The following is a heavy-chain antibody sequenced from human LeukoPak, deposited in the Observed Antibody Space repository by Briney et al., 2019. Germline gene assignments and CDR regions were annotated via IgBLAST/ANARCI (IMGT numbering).Heavy chain of an antibody. D-gene: IGHD4-17*01. CDR3: AREDTVTTGYFDY. Sequence: GASVKVSCKASGGTFSSYAISWVRQAPGQGLEWMGGIIPIFGTANYAQKFQGRVTITTDESTSTAYMELSSLRSEDTAVYYCAREDTVTTGYFDYWGQGTLVTVSS. J-gene: IGHJ4*02. V-gene: IGHV1-69*05. CDR1: GGTFSSYA. CDR2: IIPIFGTA.